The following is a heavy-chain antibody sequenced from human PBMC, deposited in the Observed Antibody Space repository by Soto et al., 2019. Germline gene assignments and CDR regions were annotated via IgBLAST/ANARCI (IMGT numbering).Heavy chain of an antibody. CDR3: AKDTRGGATANTLDY. CDR1: GFTFDDYD. D-gene: IGHD2-2*03. V-gene: IGHV3-9*01. Sequence: EVQLVESGGGLVQPGRSLRLTCAASGFTFDDYDMPWVRQAPGKGLEWVSGISWNSGSIGYADSVKGRFTISRDNAKNTLYLEMSRLRAEDTSLYYCAKDTRGGATANTLDYWGQFNLVT. J-gene: IGHJ4*02. CDR2: ISWNSGSI.